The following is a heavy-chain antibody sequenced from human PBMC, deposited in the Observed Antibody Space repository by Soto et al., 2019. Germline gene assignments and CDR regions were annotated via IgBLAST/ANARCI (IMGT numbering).Heavy chain of an antibody. V-gene: IGHV3-23*01. CDR1: GFTFSSYV. CDR3: ARDAPKSEYYYDSSGYYPDY. D-gene: IGHD3-22*01. Sequence: EVQILESGGGLVQPGGSLRLSCAASGFTFSSYVMNWVRQAPGKGLEWVSGISGSGGDTYYADSVKGRFTISRDNSKNTLYLQMNSLRAEDTAVYYCARDAPKSEYYYDSSGYYPDYWGQGTLVTVSS. CDR2: ISGSGGDT. J-gene: IGHJ4*02.